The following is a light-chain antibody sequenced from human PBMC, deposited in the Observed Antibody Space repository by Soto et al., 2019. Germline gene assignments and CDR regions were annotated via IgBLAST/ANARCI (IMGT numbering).Light chain of an antibody. V-gene: IGKV1-5*01. Sequence: DIVLTQSPFTLSLSPGDGATLSCRASQRISTWLAWYQQRPGQAPNLLIYHASSLESGVPSRFSGSGSGTEFTLSISSLQPEDFGTYYCQQYDEHSITFGQGTRLEI. CDR1: QRISTW. J-gene: IGKJ5*01. CDR2: HAS. CDR3: QQYDEHSIT.